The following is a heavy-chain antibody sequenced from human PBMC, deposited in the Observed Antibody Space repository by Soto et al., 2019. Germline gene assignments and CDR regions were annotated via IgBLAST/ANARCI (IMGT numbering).Heavy chain of an antibody. V-gene: IGHV3-23*01. D-gene: IGHD2-2*01. CDR2: ISGSGGST. CDR3: AKDPAAIPLNWFDP. CDR1: GFTFSSYA. Sequence: PGGSLRLSCAASGFTFSSYAMSWVRQAPGRGLEWVSAISGSGGSTYYADSVKGRFTISRDNSKNTLYLQMNSLRAEDTAVYYCAKDPAAIPLNWFDPWGQGTLVTVSS. J-gene: IGHJ5*02.